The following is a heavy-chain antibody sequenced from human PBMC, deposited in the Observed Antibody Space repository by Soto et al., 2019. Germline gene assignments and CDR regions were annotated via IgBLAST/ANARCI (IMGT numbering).Heavy chain of an antibody. D-gene: IGHD2-15*01. J-gene: IGHJ4*02. Sequence: EVQLLESGGGLFQPGESLRLSCPASGFTFGNSGMHWVRQVPGKGLGWVSRIDSDGGRITYADFVKGRFTISRDNAKITVYLHINSLTAEDMAVYYCVRTSLVVAVATREDFWGQGTLVTVSS. CDR2: IDSDGGRI. V-gene: IGHV3-74*03. CDR1: GFTFGNSG. CDR3: VRTSLVVAVATREDF.